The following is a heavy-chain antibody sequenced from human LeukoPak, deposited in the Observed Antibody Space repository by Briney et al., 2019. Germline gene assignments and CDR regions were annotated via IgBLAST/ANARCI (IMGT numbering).Heavy chain of an antibody. D-gene: IGHD6-19*01. CDR2: ISAYNGNT. CDR3: ARDRSCGWNFYYYYGMDV. V-gene: IGHV1-18*04. CDR1: GYTFTSYY. J-gene: IGHJ6*02. Sequence: GASVKVSCKASGYTFTSYYMHWVRQAPGQGLEWMGWISAYNGNTNYAQKLQGRVTMTTDTSTSTAYMELRSLRSDDTAVYYCARDRSCGWNFYYYYGMDVWGQGTTVTVSS.